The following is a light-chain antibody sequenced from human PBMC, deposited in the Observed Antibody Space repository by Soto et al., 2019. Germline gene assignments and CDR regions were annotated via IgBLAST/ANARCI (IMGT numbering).Light chain of an antibody. CDR2: GAS. Sequence: IAMTHSPYTLSVSPLYRATLSFMASQSVSSNLAWYQQKPGQAPRLLIYGASTRATGIPARFSGSGSETEFTLTISSLESEDFAVYHCQQHGSSPFTFGGGTKVDIK. J-gene: IGKJ4*01. V-gene: IGKV3D-15*01. CDR3: QQHGSSPFT. CDR1: QSVSSN.